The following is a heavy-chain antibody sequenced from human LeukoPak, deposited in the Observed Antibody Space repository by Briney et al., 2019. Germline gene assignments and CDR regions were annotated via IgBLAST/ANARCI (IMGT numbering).Heavy chain of an antibody. V-gene: IGHV3-23*01. J-gene: IGHJ4*02. CDR1: GFIFSSYP. CDR3: AKEPSSSWPFVY. D-gene: IGHD6-13*01. Sequence: GGSLRLSRAASGFIFSSYPMSWVGQAPGRGMVRVAASGGHGGSTYYADSVKGRFTISRDNYKNTLDLQLNSLRAEDTAGHYCAKEPSSSWPFVYWGQGTLLSVSS. CDR2: SGGHGGST.